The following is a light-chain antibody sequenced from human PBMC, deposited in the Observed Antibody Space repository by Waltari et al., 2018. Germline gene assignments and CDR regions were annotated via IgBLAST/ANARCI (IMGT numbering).Light chain of an antibody. CDR3: QQLNSYPIT. CDR1: QGLTSY. J-gene: IGKJ5*01. V-gene: IGKV1-9*01. Sequence: DIQLTQSPSFLSASVGDRVTITCRASQGLTSYFAWYQQKPGNAPKLLIYGASTLQSGVPSRFSGSGYGTEFTLTISSLQPEDSATYYCQQLNSYPITFGQGTRVESK. CDR2: GAS.